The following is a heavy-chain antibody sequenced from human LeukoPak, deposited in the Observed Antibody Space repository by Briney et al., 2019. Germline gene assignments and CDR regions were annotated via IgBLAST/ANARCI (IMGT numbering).Heavy chain of an antibody. J-gene: IGHJ4*02. CDR2: IYDDGDA. V-gene: IGHV3-66*01. CDR3: ARIWRSSGWFAFDY. D-gene: IGHD6-19*01. CDR1: GFTVSNNY. Sequence: GGSLRLSCAVSGFTVSNNYLGWVRQAPGKGLEWVSTIYDDGDAYYADSVKGRFIISRDNSRNTLYLQMNSLRAEDTSFYYCARIWRSSGWFAFDYWGQGTLVTVPS.